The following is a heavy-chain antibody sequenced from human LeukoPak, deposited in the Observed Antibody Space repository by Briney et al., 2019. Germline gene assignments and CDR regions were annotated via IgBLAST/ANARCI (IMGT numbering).Heavy chain of an antibody. CDR3: ARGFGGYDWGFYYYYYMDV. D-gene: IGHD5-12*01. Sequence: PSQTLSLTCTVSGGSISSGSYYWSWIRQPAGKGLEWIGRIFTSGSTKYNPSLKSRVTISVDTSKNQFSLKLSSVTAADTAVYYCARGFGGYDWGFYYYYYMDVWGKGTTVTISS. V-gene: IGHV4-61*02. J-gene: IGHJ6*03. CDR1: GGSISSGSYY. CDR2: IFTSGST.